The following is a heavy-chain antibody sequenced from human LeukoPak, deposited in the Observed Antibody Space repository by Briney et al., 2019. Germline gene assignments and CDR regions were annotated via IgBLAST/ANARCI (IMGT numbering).Heavy chain of an antibody. CDR2: INPNSGGT. J-gene: IGHJ6*03. V-gene: IGHV1-2*02. CDR1: GYTFTGYY. Sequence: ASVKVSCKASGYTFTGYYMHWVRQAPGQGLEWMGWINPNSGGTNYAQKFQGRVTMTRDTSISTAYMELRSLRSDDTAVYYCARDWERYYGSGINYYYYYMDVWGKGTTVTISS. D-gene: IGHD3-10*01. CDR3: ARDWERYYGSGINYYYYYMDV.